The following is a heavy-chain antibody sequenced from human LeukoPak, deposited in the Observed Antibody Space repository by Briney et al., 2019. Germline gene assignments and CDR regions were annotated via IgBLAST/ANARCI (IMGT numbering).Heavy chain of an antibody. CDR3: ARGELWFYY. J-gene: IGHJ4*02. Sequence: SETLSLTCTISGASIDSYYWSWIRQPPGKGLEWIGYIYYSGTTNYNPSLKRRVTISVDTSKNQFSLKLSSVTAADTAVYYCARGELWFYYWGQGTLVTVSS. CDR2: IYYSGTT. CDR1: GASIDSYY. D-gene: IGHD5-18*01. V-gene: IGHV4-59*01.